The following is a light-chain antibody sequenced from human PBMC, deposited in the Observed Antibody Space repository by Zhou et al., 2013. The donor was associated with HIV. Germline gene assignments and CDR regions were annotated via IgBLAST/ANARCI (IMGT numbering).Light chain of an antibody. J-gene: IGLJ2*01. CDR2: EVS. CDR3: TSYISSSTTL. Sequence: QSALTQPASVSGSPGQSIAISCTGTSSDVGSYNRVSWYQQSPGTGPKLMIYEVSNRPSGVPDRFSGSKSGNTASLTISGLQAEDEADYYCTSYISSSTTLFGGGTKLTVL. CDR1: SSDVGSYNR. V-gene: IGLV2-18*02.